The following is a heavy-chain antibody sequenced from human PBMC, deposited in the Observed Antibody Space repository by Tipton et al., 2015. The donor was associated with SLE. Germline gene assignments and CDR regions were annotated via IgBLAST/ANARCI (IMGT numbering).Heavy chain of an antibody. CDR1: GGSINSSPYY. CDR2: IFYSGTT. V-gene: IGHV4-39*01. CDR3: ASLIAVAGRGAFDI. J-gene: IGHJ3*02. D-gene: IGHD6-19*01. Sequence: TLSLTCTVFGGSINSSPYYWGWICQPPGKGLEWIGSIFYSGTTYYNPSLKSRITISVDTSKNQFSLKLSSVTAADTAVYYCASLIAVAGRGAFDIWGQGTMVTVSS.